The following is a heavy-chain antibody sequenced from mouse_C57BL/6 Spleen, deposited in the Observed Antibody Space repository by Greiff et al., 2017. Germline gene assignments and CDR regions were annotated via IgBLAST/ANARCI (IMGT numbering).Heavy chain of an antibody. D-gene: IGHD1-1*01. CDR1: GYTFTDYE. CDR3: TGGSSLWYFDV. V-gene: IGHV1-15*01. J-gene: IGHJ1*03. CDR2: IDPETGGT. Sequence: QVQLQQSGAELVRPGASVTLSCKASGYTFTDYELHWVKQTPVHGLEWIGAIDPETGGTAYKQKFKGKAILTADKSSSTAYMGLRSLKSEDSAVYYCTGGSSLWYFDVWGTGTTVTVSS.